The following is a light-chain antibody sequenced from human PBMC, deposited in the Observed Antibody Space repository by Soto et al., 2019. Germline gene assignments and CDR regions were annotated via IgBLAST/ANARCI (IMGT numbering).Light chain of an antibody. CDR1: SSNIGAGYD. CDR2: GNS. CDR3: QSHDSSLSGYV. J-gene: IGLJ1*01. V-gene: IGLV1-40*01. Sequence: QPVLTQPPSVSGAPGQRVTISCTGSSSNIGAGYDVHWYQQLPGTAPRLLIYGNSNRPSGVPDRFSGSKSGTSASLAITGLQVEDEADYYCQSHDSSLSGYVFGTGTKLTVL.